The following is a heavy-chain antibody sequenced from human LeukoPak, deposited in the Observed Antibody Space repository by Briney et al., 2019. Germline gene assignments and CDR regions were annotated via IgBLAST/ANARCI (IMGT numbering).Heavy chain of an antibody. CDR1: GGSFRGYY. D-gene: IGHD1-1*01. CDR3: ARLYTPTRRGYYMDV. CDR2: LNHSGST. V-gene: IGHV4-34*01. Sequence: PGDTLSLTCGVWGGSFRGYYGMGMRHPPGRAGEGMGELNHSGSTNYNPYLKSRATISVDTSKNQFSLKMSSVTAADTVVYYCARLYTPTRRGYYMDVWGKGTTVTVSS. J-gene: IGHJ6*03.